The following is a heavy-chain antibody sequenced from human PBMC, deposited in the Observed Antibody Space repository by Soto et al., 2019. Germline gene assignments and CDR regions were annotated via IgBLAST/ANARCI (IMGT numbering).Heavy chain of an antibody. CDR2: IYPSDSDT. CDR1: GCIFTDYW. D-gene: IGHD3-22*01. CDR3: AITYFYDASGYTDGFDV. V-gene: IGHV5-51*01. Sequence: GESLKISCKGSGCIFTDYWITWVRQMPGKGLEWLGVIYPSDSDTRYSPSFQGQVTISADKSVNTAYVEWTSLQASDTGLYFCAITYFYDASGYTDGFDVWGQRTMVTVSS. J-gene: IGHJ3*01.